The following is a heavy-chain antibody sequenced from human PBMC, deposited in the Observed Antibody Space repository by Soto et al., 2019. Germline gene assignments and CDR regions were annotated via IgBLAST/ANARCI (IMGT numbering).Heavy chain of an antibody. D-gene: IGHD5-12*01. J-gene: IGHJ3*02. CDR1: GFTFSSYA. CDR3: AKEKSVTNSGYDAFDI. Sequence: EVQLLESGGGLVQPGGSLRLSCAASGFTFSSYAMSWVRQAPGKGLEWVAYINSGGSSMYYGDSVKGRFTISRDNAKNSLYLQMNGLRAEDTAVYYCAKEKSVTNSGYDAFDIWGQGTMVTVS. V-gene: IGHV3-48*03. CDR2: INSGGSSM.